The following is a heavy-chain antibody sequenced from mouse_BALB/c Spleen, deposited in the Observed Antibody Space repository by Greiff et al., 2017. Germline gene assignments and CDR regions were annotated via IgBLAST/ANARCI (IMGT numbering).Heavy chain of an antibody. CDR2: ISYSGST. CDR3: ARSGYGSSYDY. D-gene: IGHD1-1*01. Sequence: EVQLKESGPGLVKPSQSLSLTCTVTGYSITSDYAWNWIRQFPGNKLEWMGYISYSGSTSYNPSLKSRISITRDTSKNQFFLQLNSVTTEDTATYYCARSGYGSSYDYWGQGTTLTVSS. CDR1: GYSITSDYA. J-gene: IGHJ2*01. V-gene: IGHV3-2*02.